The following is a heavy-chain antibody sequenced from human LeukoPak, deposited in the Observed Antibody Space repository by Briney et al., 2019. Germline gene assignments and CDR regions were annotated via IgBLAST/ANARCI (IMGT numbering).Heavy chain of an antibody. D-gene: IGHD6-19*01. V-gene: IGHV3-43*02. CDR3: ATSEIGYTSGPYHPDC. J-gene: IGHJ4*02. CDR1: GFTFDDFA. CDR2: ISADGGGT. Sequence: GGSLRLSCAASGFTFDDFAMYWARQAPGKGLEWVSLISADGGGTYYADSVKGRCTISRDNSKNSLYLQMISLRTEDSALYYCATSEIGYTSGPYHPDCWGQGTLVTVSS.